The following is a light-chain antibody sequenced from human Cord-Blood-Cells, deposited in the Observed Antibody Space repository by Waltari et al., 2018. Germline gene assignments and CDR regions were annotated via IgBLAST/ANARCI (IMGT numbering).Light chain of an antibody. V-gene: IGKV3-20*01. CDR3: QQYGSTPRT. CDR2: GAS. Sequence: EIALTQSPGTLSLSPGERATLPCRASQSVSSSYLAWYQQKPGQAPKLLIYGASSRATGVPARFSGSGSGTDFTLTISRLEPEDFAVYYCQQYGSTPRTFGQGTKLEIK. CDR1: QSVSSSY. J-gene: IGKJ2*01.